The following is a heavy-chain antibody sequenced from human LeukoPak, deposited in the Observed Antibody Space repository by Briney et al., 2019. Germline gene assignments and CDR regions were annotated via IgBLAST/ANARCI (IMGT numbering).Heavy chain of an antibody. J-gene: IGHJ4*02. V-gene: IGHV3-30*18. CDR1: GFTFSSYG. CDR3: AKASLRGYSYGYGG. CDR2: ISYDGSNK. D-gene: IGHD5-18*01. Sequence: GGSLRPSCAASGFTFSSYGMPWVRQAPGKGLEWVAVISYDGSNKYYADSVKGRFTISRDNSKKTLYLQMNGLRAEDTAVYYCAKASLRGYSYGYGGWGQGTLVTVSS.